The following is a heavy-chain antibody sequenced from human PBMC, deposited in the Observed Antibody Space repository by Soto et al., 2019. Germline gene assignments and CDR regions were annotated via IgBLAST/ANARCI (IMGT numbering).Heavy chain of an antibody. V-gene: IGHV3-7*01. D-gene: IGHD2-21*01. CDR1: GFMFSAYW. Sequence: EVQLVESGGGLVQPGGSLRLSCEASGFMFSAYWMSWVRQDPRKGLEWVATISGGASDKFYVDSVKGRFTISRDDAKNSLYLQMNSLRDEDTAVYDCVREDWYRFDQWGQGTLVTVTS. CDR2: ISGGASDK. CDR3: VREDWYRFDQ. J-gene: IGHJ4*02.